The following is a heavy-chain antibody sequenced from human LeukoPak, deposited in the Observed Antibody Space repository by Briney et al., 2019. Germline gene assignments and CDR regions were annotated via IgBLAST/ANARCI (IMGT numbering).Heavy chain of an antibody. J-gene: IGHJ4*02. CDR3: ARAVVVTAIQRYFDY. Sequence: SGTLSLTCTVSGGSISSYYWSWIRQPPGKGLEWIGYIYYSGSTNYNPSLKSRVTISVDTSKNQFSLKLSSVTAADTAVYYCARAVVVTAIQRYFDYWGQGTLVTVSS. CDR2: IYYSGST. D-gene: IGHD2-21*02. V-gene: IGHV4-59*01. CDR1: GGSISSYY.